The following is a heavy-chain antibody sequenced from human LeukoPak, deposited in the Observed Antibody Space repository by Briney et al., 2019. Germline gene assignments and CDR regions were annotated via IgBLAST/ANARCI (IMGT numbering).Heavy chain of an antibody. CDR1: GFTFSYYG. J-gene: IGHJ4*02. CDR3: AKSHLPNAYSGTYYCDY. CDR2: IRYDESKK. Sequence: PGGSLRLSCAASGFTFSYYGMHWVRQAPGKGLEWVAFIRYDESKKFYGDSVKGRFTISRDNSKNTLYLQMNSLRTEYTAVYYCAKSHLPNAYSGTYYCDYWGQGTLVTVSS. D-gene: IGHD1-26*01. V-gene: IGHV3-30*02.